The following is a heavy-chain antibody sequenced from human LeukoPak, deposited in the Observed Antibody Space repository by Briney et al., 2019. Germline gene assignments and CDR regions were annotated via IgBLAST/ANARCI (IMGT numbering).Heavy chain of an antibody. J-gene: IGHJ4*02. D-gene: IGHD3-9*01. Sequence: GKSLRLSCAASGFTSSSYWMSWVRQAPGEGLEWVANIKQDGSEKYYVDSVKGRFTISRDNAKNSLYLQMNSLRAEDTAVYYCAREPLLRYFDWFFDYWGQGTLVTVSS. CDR2: IKQDGSEK. CDR1: GFTSSSYW. V-gene: IGHV3-7*01. CDR3: AREPLLRYFDWFFDY.